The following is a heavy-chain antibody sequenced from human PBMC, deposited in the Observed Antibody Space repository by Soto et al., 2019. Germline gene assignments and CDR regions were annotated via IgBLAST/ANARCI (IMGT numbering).Heavy chain of an antibody. D-gene: IGHD1-26*01. Sequence: PGGSMRLSCAASGFTFSSYSMNWVRQAPGKELEWVSSISSSSSYIYYADSVKGRFTISRDNAKNSLYLQMNSLRAEDTAVYYCARARELLPPAYWGQGTLVTVSS. CDR1: GFTFSSYS. V-gene: IGHV3-21*01. CDR2: ISSSSSYI. J-gene: IGHJ4*02. CDR3: ARARELLPPAY.